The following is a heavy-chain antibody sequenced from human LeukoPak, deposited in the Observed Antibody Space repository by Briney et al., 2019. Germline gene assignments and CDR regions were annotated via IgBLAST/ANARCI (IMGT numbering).Heavy chain of an antibody. CDR2: TKSKSDGGTT. CDR1: GFTFSDAW. Sequence: GGSLRLSCAASGFTFSDAWMTWVRQAPGKGLEWVGRTKSKSDGGTTDYAAPVKGRFTISRDDSQNTLYLQMNSLKTEDTAVYYCTTELWFRGQGTLVTVSS. CDR3: TTELWF. J-gene: IGHJ4*02. D-gene: IGHD5-18*01. V-gene: IGHV3-15*01.